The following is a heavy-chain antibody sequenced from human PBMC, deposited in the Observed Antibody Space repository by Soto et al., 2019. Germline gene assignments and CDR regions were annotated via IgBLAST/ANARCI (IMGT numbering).Heavy chain of an antibody. CDR1: GDRFTDYD. Sequence: ASVKVSCKASGDRFTDYDSNWVRQATGQGLEWLGWMTPKSGYTGYAQKFQGRVTLTRDTSRGTAYMELSSLTSEDTAVYYCTRNLYNTGDFDHWGQGTLVTVSS. J-gene: IGHJ4*02. CDR3: TRNLYNTGDFDH. CDR2: MTPKSGYT. V-gene: IGHV1-8*02. D-gene: IGHD1-20*01.